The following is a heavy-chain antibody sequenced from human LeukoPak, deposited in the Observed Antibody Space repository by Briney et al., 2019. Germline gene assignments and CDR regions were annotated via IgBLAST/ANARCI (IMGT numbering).Heavy chain of an antibody. D-gene: IGHD2-15*01. J-gene: IGHJ4*02. CDR2: IYYTGNT. CDR3: ARGRVAYSAYYFDY. V-gene: IGHV4-59*01. CDR1: GDSITNYF. Sequence: AETLSLTCTVSGDSITNYFWSWIRQPPGKGLEWIGYIYYTGNTNYKPSLKSRVTISVDTSTNQFSLRLRSVHAADTAVYYCARGRVAYSAYYFDYWGRGTLVTVSS.